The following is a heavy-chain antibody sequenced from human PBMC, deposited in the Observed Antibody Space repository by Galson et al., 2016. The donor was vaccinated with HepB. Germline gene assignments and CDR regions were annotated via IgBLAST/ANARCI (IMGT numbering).Heavy chain of an antibody. J-gene: IGHJ4*02. D-gene: IGHD1-7*01. CDR2: IYISGRT. V-gene: IGHV4-4*07. CDR1: DDFISSYY. CDR3: VRENPELHLNFDS. Sequence: SETLSLTCTVSDDFISSYYWSWIRQPAGKGLEWIGRIYISGRTNNNPSPKSRVTMSVDTSKNQFSLNLSSVTAADTAVYYCVRENPELHLNFDSWGQGTLVTVSS.